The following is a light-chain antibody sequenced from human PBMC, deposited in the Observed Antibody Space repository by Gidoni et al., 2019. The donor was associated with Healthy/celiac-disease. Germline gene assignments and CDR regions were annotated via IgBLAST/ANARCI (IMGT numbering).Light chain of an antibody. Sequence: EIVLTQSPATLSLSPGERATLSCRASQRVSSSLAWYQQKPGQAPRLLIYDAANRATGIPARFSGSGSGTDFTLTISSLEPEDFAVYYCQQRSNWPPETFGQGTKVEIK. CDR3: QQRSNWPPET. CDR2: DAA. J-gene: IGKJ1*01. CDR1: QRVSSS. V-gene: IGKV3-11*01.